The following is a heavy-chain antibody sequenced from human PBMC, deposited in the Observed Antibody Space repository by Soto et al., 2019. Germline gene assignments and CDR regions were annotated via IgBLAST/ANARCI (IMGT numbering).Heavy chain of an antibody. CDR2: ISTSGSA. Sequence: PSETLSLTCTVSGGSISNYYWSWIRQTPGKXLEWIGYISTSGSATYNPSLKSRVTFSLDTSKSLLFLRLTSVTAADTALYYCARDRYSSSWFRPYNWFDPWGQGTLVTVSS. D-gene: IGHD6-13*01. CDR3: ARDRYSSSWFRPYNWFDP. CDR1: GGSISNYY. J-gene: IGHJ5*02. V-gene: IGHV4-4*08.